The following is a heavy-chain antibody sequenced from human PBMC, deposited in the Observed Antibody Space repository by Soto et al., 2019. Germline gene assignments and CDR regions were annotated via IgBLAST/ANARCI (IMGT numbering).Heavy chain of an antibody. D-gene: IGHD3-3*01. V-gene: IGHV3-30-3*01. CDR3: ARDSHFGVVPLYGMDV. CDR1: GFSFSAYD. CDR2: ISYDGSNK. J-gene: IGHJ6*02. Sequence: GGSLRLSCGASGFSFSAYDMHWVRQAPGKGLEWVAVISYDGSNKYYADSVKGRFTISRDNSKNTLYLQMNSLRAEDTAVYYCARDSHFGVVPLYGMDVWGQGTTVTVSS.